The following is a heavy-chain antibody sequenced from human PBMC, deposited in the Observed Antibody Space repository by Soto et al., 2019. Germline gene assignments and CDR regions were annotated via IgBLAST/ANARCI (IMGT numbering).Heavy chain of an antibody. J-gene: IGHJ5*02. CDR2: ISYDGTNK. Sequence: QVQLVESGGGVVQPGRSLRLSCAASGFTLNIYAMHWVRQAPGKGLEWVSLISYDGTNKYYADSVKGRFTISRDNSKNTVYLEMNNLRPEDTAVYHCAGDRDSSGLYNWIDPWGQGTLVTVSS. CDR1: GFTLNIYA. V-gene: IGHV3-30-3*01. CDR3: AGDRDSSGLYNWIDP. D-gene: IGHD3-22*01.